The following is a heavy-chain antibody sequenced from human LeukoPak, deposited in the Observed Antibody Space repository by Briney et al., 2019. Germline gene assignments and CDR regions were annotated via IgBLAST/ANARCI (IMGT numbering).Heavy chain of an antibody. Sequence: PSETLSLTCTVSGDSIRDYFWNWIRQPPGKGLEWIGYIYYSGSTNYNPSLKSRVTISVDTSKNQFSLKPSSVTAADTAVYYCARDNYGDYDYWGQGTLVTVSS. J-gene: IGHJ4*02. D-gene: IGHD4-17*01. V-gene: IGHV4-59*01. CDR2: IYYSGST. CDR3: ARDNYGDYDY. CDR1: GDSIRDYF.